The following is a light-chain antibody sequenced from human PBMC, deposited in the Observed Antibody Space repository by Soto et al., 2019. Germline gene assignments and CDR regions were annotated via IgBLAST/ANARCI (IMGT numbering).Light chain of an antibody. CDR1: QTISSW. V-gene: IGKV1-39*01. J-gene: IGKJ4*01. Sequence: DIQMTQSPSSVSASVGERVTITCRASQTISSWLAWYQQKPGKAPKLLIYAASSLQGGVPSRFSGSGSGTDFTLTITDLQPEDFATYYCQQIYTTPSFGGGTKVDIK. CDR3: QQIYTTPS. CDR2: AAS.